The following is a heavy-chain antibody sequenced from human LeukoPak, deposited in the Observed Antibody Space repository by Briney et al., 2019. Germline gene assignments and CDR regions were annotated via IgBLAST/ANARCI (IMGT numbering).Heavy chain of an antibody. V-gene: IGHV3-30*18. Sequence: GRSLRLSCAASGFTFSAYNMHWVRRAPGKGLEWMTVISSDGNDKHYTDSVKGRFTISRDDSKNTLYLQMNSLTVEDTAVYYCAKDRSSSWTFDYWGQGTLVTVSS. CDR2: ISSDGNDK. D-gene: IGHD6-13*01. CDR3: AKDRSSSWTFDY. CDR1: GFTFSAYN. J-gene: IGHJ4*02.